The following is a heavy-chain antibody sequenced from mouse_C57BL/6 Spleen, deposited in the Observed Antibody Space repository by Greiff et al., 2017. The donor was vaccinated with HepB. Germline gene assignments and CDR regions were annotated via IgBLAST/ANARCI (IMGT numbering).Heavy chain of an antibody. D-gene: IGHD4-1*01. CDR3: ARDWDVVGFAY. V-gene: IGHV5-17*01. CDR1: GFTFSDYG. J-gene: IGHJ3*01. Sequence: DVHLVESGGGLVKPGGSLKLSCAASGFTFSDYGMHWVRQAPEKGLEWVAYISSGSSTIYYADTVKGRFTISRDNAKNTLFLQMTSLRSEDTAMYYCARDWDVVGFAYWGQGTLVTVSA. CDR2: ISSGSSTI.